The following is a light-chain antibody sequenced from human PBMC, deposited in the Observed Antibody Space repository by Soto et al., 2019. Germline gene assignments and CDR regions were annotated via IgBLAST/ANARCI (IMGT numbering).Light chain of an antibody. CDR1: SSDVGGYNS. V-gene: IGLV2-8*01. CDR2: EVT. CDR3: SSYAVNNRLGV. Sequence: QPVLTQPPSASGSPGQSVTISCTGTSSDVGGYNSVSWYQQHPGKAPKLLLYEVTERPSGVPDRFSGSKSGQTASLTVSGLQAEDEADYYCSSYAVNNRLGVFGGGTKLTVL. J-gene: IGLJ2*01.